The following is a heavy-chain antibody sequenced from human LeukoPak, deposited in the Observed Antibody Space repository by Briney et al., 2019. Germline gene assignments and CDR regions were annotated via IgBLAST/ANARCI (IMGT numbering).Heavy chain of an antibody. CDR1: GGSISSYY. D-gene: IGHD6-13*01. CDR2: IYYSGST. J-gene: IGHJ6*02. Sequence: SETLSLTCTVSGGSISSYYWSWIRQPPGKGLEWIGYIYYSGSTNYNPSLKSRVTISVDTSKNQFSLKLSSVTAADTAVYYCARDPSWSHYYYGMDVWGQGTLVTVSS. V-gene: IGHV4-59*01. CDR3: ARDPSWSHYYYGMDV.